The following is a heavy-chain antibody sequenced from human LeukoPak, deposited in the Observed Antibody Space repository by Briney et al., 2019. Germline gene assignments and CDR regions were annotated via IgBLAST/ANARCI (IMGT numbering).Heavy chain of an antibody. Sequence: GGSLRLSCVASGFTFSIYTMSWVRQAPGKGLEWVSSITSSSSSIYSADLVKGRLTISRDNAKNSLYLEMSSLRDEDTAVYYCARDLAWGAYWGQGTLVTVSS. CDR3: ARDLAWGAY. J-gene: IGHJ4*02. D-gene: IGHD4/OR15-4a*01. CDR1: GFTFSIYT. CDR2: ITSSSSSI. V-gene: IGHV3-21*01.